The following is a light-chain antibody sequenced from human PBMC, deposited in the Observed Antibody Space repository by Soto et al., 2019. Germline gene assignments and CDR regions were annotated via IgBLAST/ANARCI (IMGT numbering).Light chain of an antibody. CDR1: QQVGSDY. J-gene: IGKJ1*01. V-gene: IGKV3-20*01. Sequence: EIVLRQSPRTLALSPGERATLSCRASQQVGSDYLAWYQQKPGQAPRILIFGASGRATGIPDRFSGTGSGTDFTLTISRLQPEDFAVYYCQQYDRSPKTFGQGTKVDIK. CDR2: GAS. CDR3: QQYDRSPKT.